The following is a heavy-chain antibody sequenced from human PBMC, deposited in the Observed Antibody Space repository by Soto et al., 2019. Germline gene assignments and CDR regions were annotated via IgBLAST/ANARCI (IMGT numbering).Heavy chain of an antibody. CDR3: ARRYGGTFDY. CDR1: GGSISSYY. Sequence: PSETLSLTCTVSGGSISSYYWGWIRQPPGKGLEWIGYIYYSGSTNYNPSLKSRVTISVGTSKNQFSLKLSSVTAADTAVYYCARRYGGTFDYWGQGTLVTVSS. D-gene: IGHD2-15*01. J-gene: IGHJ4*02. V-gene: IGHV4-59*08. CDR2: IYYSGST.